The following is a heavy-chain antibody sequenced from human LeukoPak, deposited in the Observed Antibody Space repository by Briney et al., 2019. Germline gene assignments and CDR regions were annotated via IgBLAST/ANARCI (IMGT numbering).Heavy chain of an antibody. Sequence: GGSLRLSCAASGFTFDDYGMSWVRQAPGKGLEWVSAISGSGGSTYYADSVKGRFTISRDNSKNTLYLQMNSLRAEDTAVYYCAKDFYGGSYGGYFDYWGQGTLVTVSS. CDR1: GFTFDDYG. V-gene: IGHV3-23*01. D-gene: IGHD1-26*01. CDR3: AKDFYGGSYGGYFDY. J-gene: IGHJ4*02. CDR2: ISGSGGST.